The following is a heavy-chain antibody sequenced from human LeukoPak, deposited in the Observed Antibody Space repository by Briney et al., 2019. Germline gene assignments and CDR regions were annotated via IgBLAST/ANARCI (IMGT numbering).Heavy chain of an antibody. CDR3: ARGGGLDV. D-gene: IGHD3-16*01. Sequence: TGGSLRLSCVASGFPFSNYWMHWVRQAPGKGLEWVASINHNGNVNYYVDSVKGRFTISRDNAKNSLYLQMSNLRAEDTAVYFCARGGGLDVWGQGATVTVSS. CDR1: GFPFSNYW. V-gene: IGHV3-7*03. J-gene: IGHJ6*02. CDR2: INHNGNVN.